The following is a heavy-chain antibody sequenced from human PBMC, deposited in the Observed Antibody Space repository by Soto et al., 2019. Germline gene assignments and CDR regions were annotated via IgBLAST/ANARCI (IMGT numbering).Heavy chain of an antibody. Sequence: QVQLQESGPGLVKPSETLSLTCTVSGGSVSNSYWGWIRQPPGKGLEWVAYVYYSGSTNYNPSLGIRVTISVDKSKSQFSLKMTSVTGADTAVYYCARGRSHEWELLVQYFDYWGQGTLVNVSS. CDR3: ARGRSHEWELLVQYFDY. V-gene: IGHV4-59*02. CDR2: VYYSGST. D-gene: IGHD1-26*01. CDR1: GGSVSNSY. J-gene: IGHJ4*02.